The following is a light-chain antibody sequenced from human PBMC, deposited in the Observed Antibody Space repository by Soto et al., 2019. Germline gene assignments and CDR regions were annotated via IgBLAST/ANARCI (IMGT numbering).Light chain of an antibody. V-gene: IGKV1-5*01. CDR2: DAS. Sequence: DIQMTQSPATLSASAGDRVTITCRASQSISSQLAWYQQKPGKAPRLLIYDASSWASGVPSRFSGSVSGTGVTHNIASLQFDDFATLFVQEVNMDASGQFSQGTVVDIK. CDR3: QEVNMDASGQ. J-gene: IGKJ1*01. CDR1: QSISSQ.